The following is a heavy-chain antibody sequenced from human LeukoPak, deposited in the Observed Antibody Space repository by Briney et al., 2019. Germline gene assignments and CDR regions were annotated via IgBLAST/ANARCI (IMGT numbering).Heavy chain of an antibody. D-gene: IGHD3-9*01. J-gene: IGHJ4*02. CDR3: ARTIPRRTFDY. CDR1: GFTVSSNY. V-gene: IGHV4-39*07. CDR2: IYYSGST. Sequence: PGGSLRLSCAASGFTVSSNYMSWVRQPPGKGLEWIGSIYYSGSTYYNPSLKSRVTISVDTSKNQFSLKLSSVTAADTAVYYCARTIPRRTFDYWGQGTLVTVSS.